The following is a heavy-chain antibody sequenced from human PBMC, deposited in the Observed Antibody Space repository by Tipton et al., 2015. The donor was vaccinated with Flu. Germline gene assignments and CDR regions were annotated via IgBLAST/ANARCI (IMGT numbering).Heavy chain of an antibody. CDR3: ARVWGYSYYFDY. D-gene: IGHD3-16*01. V-gene: IGHV3-48*03. Sequence: GSLRLSCAASGFTFSSHEMNWVRQAPGKGLEWVSYITTSGNTIYYADSVKGRFTISRDNAKNSLYLQMNSLRAEDTAVYHCARVWGYSYYFDYWGQGTLVTVSS. CDR1: GFTFSSHE. J-gene: IGHJ4*02. CDR2: ITTSGNTI.